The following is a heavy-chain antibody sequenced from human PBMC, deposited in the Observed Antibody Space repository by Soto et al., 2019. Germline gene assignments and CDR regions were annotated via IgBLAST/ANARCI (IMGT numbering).Heavy chain of an antibody. CDR2: ISPYSGNT. CDR3: AREMWTRSGPQNFFDY. CDR1: GYGFTIYG. Sequence: ASVKVSCKASGYGFTIYGISWVRQAPGQGLEWMGWISPYSGNTRYPENLQGRVTMATDTSTSTAYMELRSLRSDDTAVYYCAREMWTRSGPQNFFDYWGQGALVTVSS. V-gene: IGHV1-18*01. J-gene: IGHJ4*02. D-gene: IGHD6-25*01.